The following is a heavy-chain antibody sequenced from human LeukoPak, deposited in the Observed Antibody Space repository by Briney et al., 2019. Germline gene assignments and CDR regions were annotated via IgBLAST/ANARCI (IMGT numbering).Heavy chain of an antibody. J-gene: IGHJ4*02. CDR3: LQRGFDY. CDR1: GFTFSSYG. V-gene: IGHV3-30*03. CDR2: ISYDGSNK. Sequence: GGSLRLSCAASGFTFSSYGMHWVRQAPGKGLEWVAVISYDGSNKYYADSVKGRFTISRDNSKNTLYLQMHSLRVEDTAVYYCLQRGFDYWGQGALVTVSS. D-gene: IGHD3-16*01.